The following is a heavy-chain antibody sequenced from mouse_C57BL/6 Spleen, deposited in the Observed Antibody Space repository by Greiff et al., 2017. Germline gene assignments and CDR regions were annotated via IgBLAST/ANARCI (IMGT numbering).Heavy chain of an antibody. D-gene: IGHD1-1*01. CDR2: IDPETGGT. CDR1: GYTFTDYE. J-gene: IGHJ3*01. CDR3: TRGGFYYYGSSYFY. Sequence: VQLQQSGAELVRPGASVTLSCKASGYTFTDYEMHWVKQTPVHGLEWIGAIDPETGGTAYNQKFKGKAILTADKSSSTAYMELRSLTSEDSAVYYCTRGGFYYYGSSYFYGGQGTLVTVSA. V-gene: IGHV1-15*01.